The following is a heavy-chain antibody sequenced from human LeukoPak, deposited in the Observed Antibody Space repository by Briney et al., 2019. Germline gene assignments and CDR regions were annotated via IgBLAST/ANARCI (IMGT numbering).Heavy chain of an antibody. CDR1: GDIVTGDRAA. J-gene: IGHJ4*02. D-gene: IGHD4-17*01. V-gene: IGHV6-1*01. CDR2: TYYRSKWYH. CDR3: ARDDYGQIDY. Sequence: SQTLSLTCAIFGDIVTGDRAAWNWIRQSPSTGLEWLGRTYYRSKWYHDYAPSVISRMAINADASKNQFSLRVNSVTPEDTAVYYCARDDYGQIDYWGQGTLVTVSS.